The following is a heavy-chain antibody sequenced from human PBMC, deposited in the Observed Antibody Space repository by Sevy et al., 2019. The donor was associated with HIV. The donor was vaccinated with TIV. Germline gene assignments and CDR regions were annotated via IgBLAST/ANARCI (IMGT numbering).Heavy chain of an antibody. V-gene: IGHV1-8*01. Sequence: ASVKVSCKASGYTFTSYDINCVRQATGQGLEWMGWMNPNSGNTGYAQKFQGRVTMTRNTSISTAYMELSSLRSEDTAVYYCARGIAAAGEGDYWGQGTLVTVSS. CDR1: GYTFTSYD. CDR3: ARGIAAAGEGDY. D-gene: IGHD6-13*01. J-gene: IGHJ4*02. CDR2: MNPNSGNT.